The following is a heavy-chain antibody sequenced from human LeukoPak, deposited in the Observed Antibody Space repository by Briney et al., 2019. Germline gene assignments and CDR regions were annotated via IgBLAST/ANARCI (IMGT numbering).Heavy chain of an antibody. CDR1: GFTFSSYD. D-gene: IGHD1-14*01. Sequence: PGGSLRLTCAASGFTFSSYDMNWVRQAPGMGLEWVSRIRGGGGTTYYADSVKGRFTLSRDNSKNTLYLQMNSLRAEDTAVYYCANEAVDPGPEFDPWGQGTLVTVSS. CDR3: ANEAVDPGPEFDP. CDR2: IRGGGGTT. J-gene: IGHJ5*02. V-gene: IGHV3-23*01.